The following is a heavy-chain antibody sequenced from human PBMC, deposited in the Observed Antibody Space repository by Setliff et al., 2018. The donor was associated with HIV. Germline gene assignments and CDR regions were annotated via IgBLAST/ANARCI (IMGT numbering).Heavy chain of an antibody. CDR1: GDSISSHY. D-gene: IGHD3-3*01. CDR3: TRGPEGVAGGDY. CDR2: IYYSGST. J-gene: IGHJ4*02. V-gene: IGHV4-59*11. Sequence: SETLSLTCTVSGDSISSHYWNWIRQPPGKALEWIGYIYYSGSTNFNPSFKSRVTISVDRSKRQFSLNLSSVTAADTAIYYCTRGPEGVAGGDYWGQGILVTVSS.